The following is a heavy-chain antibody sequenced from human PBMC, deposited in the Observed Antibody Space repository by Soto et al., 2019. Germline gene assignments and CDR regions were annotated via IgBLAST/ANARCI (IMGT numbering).Heavy chain of an antibody. CDR3: AKAGWFGELLSYYFDY. CDR1: GFTFSSYA. D-gene: IGHD3-10*01. J-gene: IGHJ4*02. V-gene: IGHV3-23*01. Sequence: EVQLLESGGGLVQPGGSLRLSCAASGFTFSSYAMSWVRQAPGKGLEWVSAISGSGGSTYYADSVKGRFTISRDNSKNTLYLQMNSRRAEDTAVDYCAKAGWFGELLSYYFDYWGQGTLVTVSS. CDR2: ISGSGGST.